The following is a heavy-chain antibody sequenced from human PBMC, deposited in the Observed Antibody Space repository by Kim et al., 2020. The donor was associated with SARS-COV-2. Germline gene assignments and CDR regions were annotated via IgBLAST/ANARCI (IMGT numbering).Heavy chain of an antibody. V-gene: IGHV4-59*13. CDR1: GGSISSYY. D-gene: IGHD3-9*01. CDR3: WRDHIYYDSYIGLVGCNP. CDR2: IYYSGST. J-gene: IGHJ5*02. Sequence: SETLSLTCTVSGGSISSYYWSWIRQPQGEGLEWIGYIYYSGSTNYNPSLKSQVTLSVDTSKNQFYLNLNSVTVTDTAGDYCWRDHIYYDSYIGLVGCNP.